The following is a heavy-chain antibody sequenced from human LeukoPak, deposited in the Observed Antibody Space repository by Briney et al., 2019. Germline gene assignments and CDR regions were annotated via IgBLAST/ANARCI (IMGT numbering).Heavy chain of an antibody. J-gene: IGHJ5*02. CDR3: ARDPSSRDGYNLPWFDP. Sequence: GASVTVSCKASGYTFTGYYMHWVRQAPGQGLEWMGWINPNSGGTNYAQKFQGRVTMTRDTSISTAYMELSRLRSDDTAVYYCARDPSSRDGYNLPWFDPWGQGTLVTVSS. CDR2: INPNSGGT. D-gene: IGHD5-24*01. V-gene: IGHV1-2*02. CDR1: GYTFTGYY.